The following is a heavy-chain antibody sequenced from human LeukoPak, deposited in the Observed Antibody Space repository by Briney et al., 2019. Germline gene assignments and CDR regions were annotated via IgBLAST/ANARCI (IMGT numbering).Heavy chain of an antibody. CDR3: ARGPVVPAAMSLFDI. J-gene: IGHJ3*02. Sequence: SETLSLTCAVYGGSFSGYYWSWIRQPPGKGLEWIGEINHSGSTNYNPSLKSRVTISVDTSKNQSSLKLSSVTAADTAVYYCARGPVVPAAMSLFDIWGQGTMVTVSS. V-gene: IGHV4-34*01. D-gene: IGHD2-2*01. CDR1: GGSFSGYY. CDR2: INHSGST.